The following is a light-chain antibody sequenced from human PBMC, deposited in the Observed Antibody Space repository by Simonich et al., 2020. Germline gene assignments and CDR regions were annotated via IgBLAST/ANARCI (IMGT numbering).Light chain of an antibody. CDR1: QSFLYSSNNKNY. Sequence: DIVMTQSPDSLAVSRGERATINCKYSQSFLYSSNNKNYLAWYQQKPGKPPKLLIYWASTRESVFPDRFSGSGSGTDFTLTISSLQAEDVAVYYCQQYYSTPFTFGPGTKVDIK. CDR2: WAS. J-gene: IGKJ3*01. CDR3: QQYYSTPFT. V-gene: IGKV4-1*01.